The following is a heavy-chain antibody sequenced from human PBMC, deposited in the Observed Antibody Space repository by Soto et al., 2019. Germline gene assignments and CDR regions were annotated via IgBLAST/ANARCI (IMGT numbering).Heavy chain of an antibody. V-gene: IGHV1-8*01. D-gene: IGHD6-6*01. CDR3: ARDDMDSSSSGLYYYGMDV. J-gene: IGHJ6*02. CDR1: GYTFTNYD. CDR2: MNLHNGNT. Sequence: GASVKVSWKASGYTFTNYDINWVRQAPGQGLEWMGWMNLHNGNTGYAQKFQGRVTMTRNTSISTAYMELSSLGSEDTAVYYCARDDMDSSSSGLYYYGMDVWGQGTTVTVSS.